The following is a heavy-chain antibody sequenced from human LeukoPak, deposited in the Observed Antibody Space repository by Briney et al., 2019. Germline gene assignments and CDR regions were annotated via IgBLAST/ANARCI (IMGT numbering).Heavy chain of an antibody. V-gene: IGHV3-23*01. CDR1: EFTFKYYA. D-gene: IGHD6-13*01. CDR3: AKDPGPAAGDAEHDH. Sequence: GGSLRLSCAGSEFTFKYYAMSWVRQAPGKGLEWVSHISGNAGDTYYADSVKGRFTISRDNSKNTLYLQMNSLRAEDTAVYYCAKDPGPAAGDAEHDHWGQGTLVTVSS. J-gene: IGHJ4*02. CDR2: ISGNAGDT.